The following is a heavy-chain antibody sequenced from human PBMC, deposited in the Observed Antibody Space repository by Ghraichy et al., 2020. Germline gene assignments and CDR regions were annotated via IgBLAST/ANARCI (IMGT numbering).Heavy chain of an antibody. V-gene: IGHV1-18*01. D-gene: IGHD6-19*01. J-gene: IGHJ6*02. CDR3: ARDLKNGYSSGWYLHYYYYYGMDV. Sequence: ASVKVSCKASGYTFTSYGISWVRQAPGQGLEWMGWISAYNGNTNYAQKLQGRVTMTTDTSTSTAYMELRSLRSDDTAVYYCARDLKNGYSSGWYLHYYYYYGMDVWGQGTTVTVSS. CDR1: GYTFTSYG. CDR2: ISAYNGNT.